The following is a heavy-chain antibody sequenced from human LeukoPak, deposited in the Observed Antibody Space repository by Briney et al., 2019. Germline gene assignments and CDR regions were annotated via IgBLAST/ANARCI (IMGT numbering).Heavy chain of an antibody. V-gene: IGHV1-2*02. J-gene: IGHJ4*02. CDR2: INPNSGGT. Sequence: ASVKVSCKASGYTFTGYYMYWVRQAPAQGLEWVGWINPNSGGTNYAQKFQGRVTMTRDTSISTAYMELSRLRSDDTAVYYCATKGGYSSHFDYWGQGTLVTVSS. CDR1: GYTFTGYY. CDR3: ATKGGYSSHFDY. D-gene: IGHD3-22*01.